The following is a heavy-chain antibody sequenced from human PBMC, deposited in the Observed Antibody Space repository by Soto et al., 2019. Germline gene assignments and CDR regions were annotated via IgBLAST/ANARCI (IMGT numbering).Heavy chain of an antibody. J-gene: IGHJ6*02. CDR3: ARESYSYGAYGMDV. CDR2: ISAYNGNT. V-gene: IGHV1-18*04. D-gene: IGHD5-18*01. CDR1: GYTFTSYG. Sequence: ASVKVSCKASGYTFTSYGISWVRQAPGQGLEWMGWISAYNGNTNYAQKLQGRVTVTTDTSTSTAYMELRSLRSDDTAVYYCARESYSYGAYGMDVWGQGTTVTVSS.